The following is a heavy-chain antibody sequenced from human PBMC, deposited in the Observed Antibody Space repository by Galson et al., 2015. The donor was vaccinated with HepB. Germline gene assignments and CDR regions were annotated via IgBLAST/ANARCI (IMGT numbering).Heavy chain of an antibody. D-gene: IGHD6-19*01. Sequence: SVKVSCKASGGTFSSYAISWVRQAPGQGLEWMGRIIPILGIANYAQKFQGRVTIPADKSTSTAYMELSSLRSEDTAVYYCARDSSGWYRGPLGWFDPWGQGTLVTVSS. V-gene: IGHV1-69*04. CDR3: ARDSSGWYRGPLGWFDP. J-gene: IGHJ5*02. CDR1: GGTFSSYA. CDR2: IIPILGIA.